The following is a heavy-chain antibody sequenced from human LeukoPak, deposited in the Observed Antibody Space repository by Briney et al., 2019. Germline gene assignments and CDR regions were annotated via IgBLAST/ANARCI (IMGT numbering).Heavy chain of an antibody. D-gene: IGHD3-22*01. J-gene: IGHJ4*02. V-gene: IGHV4-59*01. CDR3: ARGGAYMIGRLDY. CDR1: GGSISCYY. Sequence: SETLSLTCTVTGGSISCYYWSWIRQPPGKGLAGIGYIHYRGSTNYNPSLKSRVTISVDTSKNQFSLKLSSVTAADTAVYYCARGGAYMIGRLDYWGQGTLVTVCS. CDR2: IHYRGST.